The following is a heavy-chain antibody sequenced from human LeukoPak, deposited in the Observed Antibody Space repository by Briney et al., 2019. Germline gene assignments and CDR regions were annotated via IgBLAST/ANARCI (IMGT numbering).Heavy chain of an antibody. Sequence: SETLSLTCTVSGGSISSSSYYWGWIRQSPGKGLEWIGSIYYSGSTYYNPSLKSRVTISVDTSKNQFSLKLSSVTAADTAVYYCARAHYYDSSGYYLDYWGQGTLVTVSS. CDR2: IYYSGST. CDR3: ARAHYYDSSGYYLDY. V-gene: IGHV4-39*07. D-gene: IGHD3-22*01. J-gene: IGHJ4*02. CDR1: GGSISSSSYY.